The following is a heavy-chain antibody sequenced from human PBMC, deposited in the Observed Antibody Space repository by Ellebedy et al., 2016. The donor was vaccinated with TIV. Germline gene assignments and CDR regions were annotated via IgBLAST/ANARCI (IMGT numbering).Heavy chain of an antibody. CDR1: GFTFSSYS. J-gene: IGHJ4*02. D-gene: IGHD1-26*01. Sequence: GESLKISCAASGFTFSSYSMNWVRQAPGKGLEWVSYISSSGETMHYADSVKGRFTISRDNAKNSLYLQMNSLRAEDTAVYYCATQNSGTYSFYFDYWGQGTLVTVSS. CDR2: ISSSGETM. V-gene: IGHV3-48*01. CDR3: ATQNSGTYSFYFDY.